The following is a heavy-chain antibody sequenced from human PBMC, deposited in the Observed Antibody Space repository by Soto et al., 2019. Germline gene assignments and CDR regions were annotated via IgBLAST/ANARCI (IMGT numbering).Heavy chain of an antibody. J-gene: IGHJ6*02. CDR1: GYSFTSYW. V-gene: IGHV5-51*01. Sequence: GESLKISCKGSGYSFTSYWIGWVRQMPGKGLEWMGIIYPGDSDTRYSPSFQGQVTISADKSISTAYLQWSSLKASDTAMYYCARQGRRGYCSSTSCSNYYYGMDVWGQGTTVTVSS. CDR2: IYPGDSDT. D-gene: IGHD2-2*01. CDR3: ARQGRRGYCSSTSCSNYYYGMDV.